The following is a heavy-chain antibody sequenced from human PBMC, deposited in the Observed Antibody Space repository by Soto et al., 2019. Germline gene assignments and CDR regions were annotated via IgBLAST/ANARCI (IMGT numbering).Heavy chain of an antibody. CDR1: GYSFATYG. D-gene: IGHD3-22*01. CDR2: ISAHNGDT. J-gene: IGHJ4*02. V-gene: IGHV1-18*04. CDR3: ATEPINYNDASGYYPLGH. Sequence: QVQLVQSGAEVKKPGASVKVSCKASGYSFATYGFSWVRQAPGQGLECVGWISAHNGDTHYSQKFQGRVTLTTDTSTNTGYMELRSLTSDDTAVYFCATEPINYNDASGYYPLGHWGQGTLVTVSS.